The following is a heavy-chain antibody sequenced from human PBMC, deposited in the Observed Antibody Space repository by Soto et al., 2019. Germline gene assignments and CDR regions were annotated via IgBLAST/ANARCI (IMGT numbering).Heavy chain of an antibody. CDR3: AKRSPYSSGWYSPIFDY. J-gene: IGHJ4*02. CDR2: ISESGGST. D-gene: IGHD6-13*01. Sequence: WGSLLLACAASGFSFSGYAMSWVRQAPGKGLDSVSVISESGGSTHYADSVRGRFTVSRDNSKNSLSLRMKSLRDEDTAVYFCAKRSPYSSGWYSPIFDYWGQGALVTVSS. V-gene: IGHV3-23*01. CDR1: GFSFSGYA.